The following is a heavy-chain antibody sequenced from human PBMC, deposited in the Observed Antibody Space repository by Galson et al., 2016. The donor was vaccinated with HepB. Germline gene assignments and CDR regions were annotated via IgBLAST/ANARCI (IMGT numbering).Heavy chain of an antibody. CDR2: IHAGNGNT. CDR1: GYTFSTYA. CDR3: ARGLTINLISPFDN. Sequence: SVKVSCKASGYTFSTYAMHWVRQAPGQRLEWMGWIHAGNGNTKYSQNFQGRVILTRDTSASTAYMELSSLRSEDTAVYYCARGLTINLISPFDNWGQGTLVTVSS. J-gene: IGHJ4*02. D-gene: IGHD3-10*01. V-gene: IGHV1-3*01.